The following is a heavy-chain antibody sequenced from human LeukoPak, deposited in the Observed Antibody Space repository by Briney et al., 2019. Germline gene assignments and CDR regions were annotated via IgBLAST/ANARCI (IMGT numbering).Heavy chain of an antibody. CDR3: ARGGRGGYDYGRFDP. D-gene: IGHD5-12*01. CDR2: IIPIFGTA. J-gene: IGHJ5*02. V-gene: IGHV1-69*05. CDR1: GGTFSSYA. Sequence: SVKVSCKASGGTFSSYAISWVRQAPGQGLEWMGAIIPIFGTANYAQKFQGRVTITTDESTSTAYMELSSLRSEDTAVYYCARGGRGGYDYGRFDPWGQGTLVTVSS.